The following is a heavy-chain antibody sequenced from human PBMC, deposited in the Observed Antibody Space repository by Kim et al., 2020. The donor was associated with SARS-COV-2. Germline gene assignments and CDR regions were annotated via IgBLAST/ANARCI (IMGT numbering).Heavy chain of an antibody. Sequence: GGSLRLSCAASGFSFSTYGMHWVRQAPGKGLQWVAVMSYDGSNKYYVDSVKGRFTISRDNSRNTLYLQMNSLRPEDTAVYFCAKDSSRFTSGSQYFFDYWGQGTLVIVPS. CDR2: MSYDGSNK. CDR1: GFSFSTYG. CDR3: AKDSSRFTSGSQYFFDY. J-gene: IGHJ4*02. V-gene: IGHV3-30*18. D-gene: IGHD5-18*01.